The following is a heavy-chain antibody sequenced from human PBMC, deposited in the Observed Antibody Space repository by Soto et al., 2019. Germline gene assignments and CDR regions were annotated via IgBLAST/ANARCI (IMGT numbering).Heavy chain of an antibody. Sequence: ASVKVSCKASGYTYTSYGISWVRQAPGQGLEWMGWISAYNGSTNYAQKHKGRVTMTTDTSTSTAYMEVRSLRSDDTAVYYCVRDDCISTSCYIGYWGQGTPVTVSS. D-gene: IGHD2-2*02. V-gene: IGHV1-18*01. CDR2: ISAYNGST. J-gene: IGHJ4*02. CDR1: GYTYTSYG. CDR3: VRDDCISTSCYIGY.